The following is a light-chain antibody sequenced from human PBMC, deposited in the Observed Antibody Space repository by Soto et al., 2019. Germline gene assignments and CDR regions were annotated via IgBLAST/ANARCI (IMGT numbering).Light chain of an antibody. J-gene: IGKJ2*01. CDR2: RAS. CDR1: QNINSW. CDR3: QQYTTFSYT. V-gene: IGKV1-5*03. Sequence: DIQMTQSPSTLSASVGDRVTITCRASQNINSWLAWYQQKSEKAPKILIYRASTLQSGVPSRFSGSGSGTEFTLTISSLQPDDIATYYCQQYTTFSYTFGQGTKLEIK.